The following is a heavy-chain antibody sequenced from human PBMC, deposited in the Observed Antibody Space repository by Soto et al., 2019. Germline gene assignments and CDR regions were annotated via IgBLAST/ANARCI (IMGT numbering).Heavy chain of an antibody. V-gene: IGHV4-59*01. D-gene: IGHD2-15*01. CDR3: ARGNLFGLDRVVVTNPHFDY. CDR2: IYYSGST. J-gene: IGHJ4*02. Sequence: QVQLQESGPGLVKPSETLSLTCTVSGGSISSYYWSWIRQPPGKGLEWIGYIYYSGSTNYNPSLKSRVTISVDTSKNQFSLKLSSVTAADTAVYYCARGNLFGLDRVVVTNPHFDYWGQGTLVTVSS. CDR1: GGSISSYY.